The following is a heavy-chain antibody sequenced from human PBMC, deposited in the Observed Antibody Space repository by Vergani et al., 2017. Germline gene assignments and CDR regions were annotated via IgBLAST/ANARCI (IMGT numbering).Heavy chain of an antibody. Sequence: QVQLQQWGAGLLKPSETLSLTCAVYGGSFSGYYWSWIRQPAGKGLEWIGRIYTSGSTNYNPSLKSRVTMSVDTSKNQFSLKLSSVTAADTAVYYSARLGKDIVVVPAAFQGSNYYYYYYMDVWGKGTTVTVSS. D-gene: IGHD2-2*01. CDR1: GGSFSGYY. CDR2: IYTSGST. J-gene: IGHJ6*03. CDR3: ARLGKDIVVVPAAFQGSNYYYYYYMDV. V-gene: IGHV4-59*10.